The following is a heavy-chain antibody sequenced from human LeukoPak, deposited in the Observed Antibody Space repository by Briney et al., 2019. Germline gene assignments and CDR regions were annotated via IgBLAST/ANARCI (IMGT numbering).Heavy chain of an antibody. J-gene: IGHJ3*02. D-gene: IGHD4-17*01. CDR3: ARDPTTVTEGFDI. CDR2: ISYIGST. CDR1: DDSFSSHY. V-gene: IGHV4-59*11. Sequence: PSETLSLTCTVSDDSFSSHYWTWIRQPPGKGLEWIGYISYIGSTNYNPSLKSRVTISVDTSKNQFSLKLSSVTAADTAVYYCARDPTTVTEGFDIWGQGTVITVSS.